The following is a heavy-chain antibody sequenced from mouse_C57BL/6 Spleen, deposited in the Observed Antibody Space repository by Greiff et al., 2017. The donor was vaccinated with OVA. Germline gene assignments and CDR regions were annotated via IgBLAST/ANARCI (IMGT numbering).Heavy chain of an antibody. CDR2: IWSGGST. CDR3: ARPDYYYGSSYYAMDY. J-gene: IGHJ4*01. D-gene: IGHD1-1*01. CDR1: GFSLTSYG. Sequence: VKLVESGPGLVQPSQSLSITCTVSGFSLTSYGVHWVRQSPGKGLEWLGVIWSGGSTDYNAAFISRLSISKDNSKSQVFFKMNSLQADDTAIYYCARPDYYYGSSYYAMDYWGQGTSVTVSS. V-gene: IGHV2-2*01.